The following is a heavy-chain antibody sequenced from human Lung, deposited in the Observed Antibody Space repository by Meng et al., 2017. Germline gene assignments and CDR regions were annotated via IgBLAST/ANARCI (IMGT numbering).Heavy chain of an antibody. CDR3: ARERHSTIIRGVIDF. D-gene: IGHD3-10*01. CDR2: INHGGST. V-gene: IGHV4-34*01. Sequence: QGQLQQWGGGLLGPSENLPLPWAVYGGSISGSYWSWIRQSPAKGLEWIGKINHGGSTNYNPSLESRVTISVDTPKNQFSLRLTSMTVADTAVYYCARERHSTIIRGVIDFWGQGALVTVSS. CDR1: GGSISGSY. J-gene: IGHJ4*02.